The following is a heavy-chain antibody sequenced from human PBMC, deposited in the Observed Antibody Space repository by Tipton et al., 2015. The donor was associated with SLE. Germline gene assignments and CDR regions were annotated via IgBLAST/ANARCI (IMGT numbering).Heavy chain of an antibody. Sequence: TLSLTCSVSGGSITGYYWTWIRQPPGRGLEWIGYIYTRGSTEYNPSLKSRVTISVDTSKNQVSLRLNSVTAADTAVYYCATSPADPDYFFYYMDVWGKGTTVTVSS. D-gene: IGHD3-3*01. J-gene: IGHJ6*03. CDR1: GGSITGYY. CDR3: ATSPADPDYFFYYMDV. V-gene: IGHV4-4*08. CDR2: IYTRGST.